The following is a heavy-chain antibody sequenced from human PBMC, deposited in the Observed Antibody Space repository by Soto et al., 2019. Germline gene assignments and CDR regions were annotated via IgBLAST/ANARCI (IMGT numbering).Heavy chain of an antibody. CDR1: GGSISSGDYY. V-gene: IGHV4-30-4*01. CDR2: IYYSGST. D-gene: IGHD3-3*01. Sequence: SETLSLTCTVSGGSISSGDYYWSWIRQPPGKGLEWIGYIYYSGSTYYNPSLKSRVTISVDTSKNQFSLKLSSVTAADTAVYYCATSGVVINWFDPWGQGTLVTVSS. CDR3: ATSGVVINWFDP. J-gene: IGHJ5*02.